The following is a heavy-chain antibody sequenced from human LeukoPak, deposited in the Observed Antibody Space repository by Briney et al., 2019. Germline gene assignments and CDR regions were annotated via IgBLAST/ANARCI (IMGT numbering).Heavy chain of an antibody. J-gene: IGHJ6*02. Sequence: SETLSLTCTVSGGSISSYYWSWIRQPPGKGLEWIGYIYYSGSTNYNPSLKSRVTISVDTSKNQFSLKLSSVTAADTAVYYCARDLGLYSSSWRYYYGMDVWGQGTTVTVSS. D-gene: IGHD6-13*01. CDR3: ARDLGLYSSSWRYYYGMDV. CDR2: IYYSGST. V-gene: IGHV4-59*01. CDR1: GGSISSYY.